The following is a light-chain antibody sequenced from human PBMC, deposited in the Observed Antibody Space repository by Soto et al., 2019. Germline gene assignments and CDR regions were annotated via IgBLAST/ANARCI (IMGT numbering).Light chain of an antibody. J-gene: IGLJ3*02. V-gene: IGLV1-47*01. Sequence: QSVLTQPPSASGTPGQRVSISCSGSRSNIGRNYVYWYQQLPGTAPKLLIQRNNERPSGVPDRFSGSKSGTSVSLAISGLRSEDEATYYCAAWDDTLTGQVFGGVTNLTVL. CDR1: RSNIGRNY. CDR2: RNN. CDR3: AAWDDTLTGQV.